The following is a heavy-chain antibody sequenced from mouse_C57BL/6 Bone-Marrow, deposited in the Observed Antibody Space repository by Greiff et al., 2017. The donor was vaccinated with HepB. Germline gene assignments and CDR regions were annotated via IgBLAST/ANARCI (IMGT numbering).Heavy chain of an antibody. CDR2: IWTGGGT. CDR3: ARIYYGSSFLWYFDV. Sequence: VQLKESGPGLVAPSQSLSITCTVSGFSLTSYAISWVRQPPGKGLEWLGVIWTGGGTNYNSALKSRLSISKDNSKSQVCLKMNSLHTDDTARYYCARIYYGSSFLWYFDVWGTGTTVTVSS. J-gene: IGHJ1*03. D-gene: IGHD1-1*01. CDR1: GFSLTSYA. V-gene: IGHV2-9-1*01.